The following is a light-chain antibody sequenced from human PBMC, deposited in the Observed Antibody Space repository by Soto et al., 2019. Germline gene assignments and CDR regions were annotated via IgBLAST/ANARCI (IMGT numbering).Light chain of an antibody. CDR1: QSVAGLF. Sequence: EIVLTQSPDTLSLSPGERATLSCRASQSVAGLFLAWYQQKPGQAPRLLIDGSSNRATGIPERFSGSRSGTDFTLTISSLEPDDFAVYYCQHYGPSPGFTFVPGTKVDI. CDR2: GSS. J-gene: IGKJ3*01. CDR3: QHYGPSPGFT. V-gene: IGKV3-20*01.